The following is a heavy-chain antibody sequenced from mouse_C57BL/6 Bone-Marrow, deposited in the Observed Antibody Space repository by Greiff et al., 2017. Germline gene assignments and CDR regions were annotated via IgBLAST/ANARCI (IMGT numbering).Heavy chain of an antibody. J-gene: IGHJ3*01. Sequence: LVQSGPELVKPGASVKISCKASGYSFTDYNMNWVKQSNGKSLEWIGVINPNYGSTSYNQKFKGKATLTVDPSSSTAYMQLNSLTSEDSAVYYYERALNYCVDLVYWGQGTPVIVSA. CDR2: INPNYGST. CDR3: ERALNYCVDLVY. CDR1: GYSFTDYN. D-gene: IGHD1-1*01. V-gene: IGHV1-39*01.